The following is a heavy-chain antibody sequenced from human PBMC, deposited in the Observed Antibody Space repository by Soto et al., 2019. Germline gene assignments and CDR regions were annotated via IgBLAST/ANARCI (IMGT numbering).Heavy chain of an antibody. CDR1: GSTFSSYE. CDR2: ISKSGSVI. J-gene: IGHJ6*02. CDR3: ASVNLRFSYGIDV. V-gene: IGHV3-48*03. Sequence: EVQLVESGGGLVQPGGSLRLSCAASGSTFSSYEMHWVRQAPGKGLEWVSYISKSGSVIYYADSVKGRFTISRDNAKNLLYLQMNSLRAEGTAVYFCASVNLRFSYGIDVWGQGTTVTVSS. D-gene: IGHD3-3*01.